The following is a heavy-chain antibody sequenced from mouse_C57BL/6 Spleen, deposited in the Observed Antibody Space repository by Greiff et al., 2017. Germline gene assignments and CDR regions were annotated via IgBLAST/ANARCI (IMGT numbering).Heavy chain of an antibody. CDR2: IYPRSGNT. Sequence: VQLQQSGAELARPGASVKLSCKASGYTFTSYGISWVKQRTGQGLEWIGEIYPRSGNTYYNEKFKGKATLTADKSSSTAYMELRSLTSEDSAVYFCARHYDGSHWYFDVWGTGTTVTVSS. V-gene: IGHV1-81*01. CDR3: ARHYDGSHWYFDV. CDR1: GYTFTSYG. J-gene: IGHJ1*03. D-gene: IGHD2-3*01.